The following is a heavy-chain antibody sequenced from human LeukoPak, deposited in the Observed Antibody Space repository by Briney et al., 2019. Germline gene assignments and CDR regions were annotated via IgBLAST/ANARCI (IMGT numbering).Heavy chain of an antibody. CDR1: GYTFTGYY. CDR2: INPNGGGT. J-gene: IGHJ4*02. D-gene: IGHD3-16*01. Sequence: GASVKVSCKASGYTFTGYYMHWVRQAPGQGLEWMGWINPNGGGTNYAQKFLGRVTMTRDMSISTGYMELSSLRSDDTAVYYCVRESTGGLSFDHWGQGTLVTVSS. CDR3: VRESTGGLSFDH. V-gene: IGHV1-2*02.